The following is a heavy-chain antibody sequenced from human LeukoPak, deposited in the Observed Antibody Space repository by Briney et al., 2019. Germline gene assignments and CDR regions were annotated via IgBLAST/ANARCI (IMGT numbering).Heavy chain of an antibody. CDR3: ARKYRYCSGGSCPRGHWFDP. CDR1: GGTFSSYA. J-gene: IGHJ5*02. CDR2: IIPIFGTA. V-gene: IGHV1-69*01. D-gene: IGHD2-15*01. Sequence: SVKVSCKASGGTFSSYAISWVRQAPRQGLEWMGGIIPIFGTANYAQKFQGRVTITADESTSTAYMELSSLRSEDTAVYYCARKYRYCSGGSCPRGHWFDPWGQGTLVTVSS.